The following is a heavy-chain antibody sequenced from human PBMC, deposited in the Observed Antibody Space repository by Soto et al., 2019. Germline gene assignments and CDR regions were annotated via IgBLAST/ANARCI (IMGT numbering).Heavy chain of an antibody. V-gene: IGHV1-58*01. CDR2: IVIGSGNT. CDR1: GFTFTSSA. CDR3: AADVPRKVAVAGPARGMDV. J-gene: IGHJ6*02. D-gene: IGHD6-19*01. Sequence: SVKVSCKASGFTFTSSAVQWVRKARGQRLEWIGWIVIGSGNTNYAQKFQERVTITRDMSTSTAYMELSSLRSEDTAVYYCAADVPRKVAVAGPARGMDVWGQGTTVTVSS.